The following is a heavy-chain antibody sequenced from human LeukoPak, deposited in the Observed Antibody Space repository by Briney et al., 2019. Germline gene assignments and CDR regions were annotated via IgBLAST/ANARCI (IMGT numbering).Heavy chain of an antibody. CDR3: ARHKRWLQPPGD. D-gene: IGHD5-24*01. CDR2: IYYSGST. Sequence: PSETLSLTCTVSGGSISSYYWSWIRQPPGKGLEWIGYIYYSGSTNYNPSLKSRVTISVDTSKNQFPLKLSSVTAADTAVYYCARHKRWLQPPGDWGQGTLVTVSS. J-gene: IGHJ4*02. CDR1: GGSISSYY. V-gene: IGHV4-59*08.